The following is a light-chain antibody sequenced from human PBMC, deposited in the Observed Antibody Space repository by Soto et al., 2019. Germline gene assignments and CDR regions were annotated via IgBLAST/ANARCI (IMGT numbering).Light chain of an antibody. CDR3: SSYAGNTKGV. CDR2: EVS. V-gene: IGLV2-14*02. Sequence: QSVLTQPASVSGSPGQSITISCTGTSSDVGSYNVVSWYQQHPGKAPKLMIFEVSKRPSGVPDRFSGSKSGNTASLTVSGLQAEDEADYYCSSYAGNTKGVFGTGTKVTVL. CDR1: SSDVGSYNV. J-gene: IGLJ1*01.